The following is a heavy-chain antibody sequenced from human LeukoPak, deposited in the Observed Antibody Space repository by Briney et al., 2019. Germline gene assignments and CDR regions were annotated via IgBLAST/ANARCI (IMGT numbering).Heavy chain of an antibody. V-gene: IGHV3-21*01. CDR2: ISSSSSYI. D-gene: IGHD6-19*01. J-gene: IGHJ4*02. CDR3: ARDSIAVGGNFDY. CDR1: GFTFSSYS. Sequence: GGSRRLSCAASGFTFSSYSMNWVRQAPGKGLEWASSISSSSSYIYYADSVKGRFTISRDNAKNSLYLQMNSLRAEDTAVYYCARDSIAVGGNFDYWGQGTLVTVSS.